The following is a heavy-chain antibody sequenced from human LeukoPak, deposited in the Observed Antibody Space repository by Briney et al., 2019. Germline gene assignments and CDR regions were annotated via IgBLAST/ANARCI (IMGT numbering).Heavy chain of an antibody. CDR1: GFSISSGYY. J-gene: IGHJ5*02. Sequence: SETLSLTCDVSGFSISSGYYWGWIRQPPGKGLEWVATISHSGNTYFNPSLQSRVTVSLDTSKNQFSLNVTSVRVADTAIYFCTRGTLHLETWGQG. CDR2: ISHSGNT. D-gene: IGHD2-15*01. CDR3: TRGTLHLET. V-gene: IGHV4-38-2*01.